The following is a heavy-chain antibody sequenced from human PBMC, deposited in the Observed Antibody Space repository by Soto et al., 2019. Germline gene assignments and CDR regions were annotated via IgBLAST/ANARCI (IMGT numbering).Heavy chain of an antibody. CDR2: MNPNSGNT. J-gene: IGHJ5*02. CDR3: ARGHISSTKNWLDP. D-gene: IGHD3-3*02. Sequence: QVQLVQSGAEVKKPGASVKVSCKGSGYTFTSYHINWVRQATGQGLEWMGWMNPNSGNTGDAQTLQGRVTMTWDTSISTAYMELSSLRFDDTAMYYCARGHISSTKNWLDPWGQGTLVTVSS. CDR1: GYTFTSYH. V-gene: IGHV1-8*01.